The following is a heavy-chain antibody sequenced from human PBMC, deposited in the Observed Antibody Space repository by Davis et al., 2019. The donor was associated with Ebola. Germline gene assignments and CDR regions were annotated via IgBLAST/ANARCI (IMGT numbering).Heavy chain of an antibody. V-gene: IGHV3-30*03. CDR1: GFTFSSYG. D-gene: IGHD1-26*01. J-gene: IGHJ4*02. CDR3: ATPTWGPDH. Sequence: GESLKILCAASGFTFSSYGMHWVRHAPGKGLEWVAVISYDGSNKYYADSVKGRFTISRDNSKNTLYLQMNSLRAEDTAVYYCATPTWGPDHWGQGTLVTVSS. CDR2: ISYDGSNK.